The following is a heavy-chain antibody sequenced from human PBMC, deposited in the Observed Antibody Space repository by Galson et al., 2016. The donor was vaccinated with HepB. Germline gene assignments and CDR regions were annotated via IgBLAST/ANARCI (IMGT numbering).Heavy chain of an antibody. D-gene: IGHD2-15*01. Sequence: SLRLSCAASGFSFNTYGMNWVRQAPGKGLEWVSYLSSGSTYIYYADSVKGRFTISRDNAKNSVFLQMNSLRAEDTAVYYCARREDIVVVVAASLGYGMDVWGKGTTVTVSS. CDR3: ARREDIVVVVAASLGYGMDV. CDR2: LSSGSTYI. V-gene: IGHV3-21*01. CDR1: GFSFNTYG. J-gene: IGHJ6*04.